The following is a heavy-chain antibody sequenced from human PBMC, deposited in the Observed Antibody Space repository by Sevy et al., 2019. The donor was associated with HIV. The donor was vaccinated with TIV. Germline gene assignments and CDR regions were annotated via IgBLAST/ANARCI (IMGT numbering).Heavy chain of an antibody. CDR1: GGTFSSYA. CDR2: IIPIFGTA. CDR3: ARRGTELEPPFRREDYYGMDV. V-gene: IGHV1-69*13. J-gene: IGHJ6*02. Sequence: ASVKVSCKASGGTFSSYAISWVRQAPGQGLEWMGGIIPIFGTANYAQKFQGRVTITADESTSTAYMELSSLRSEDTAVYYCARRGTELEPPFRREDYYGMDVWGQGTTVTVSS. D-gene: IGHD1-1*01.